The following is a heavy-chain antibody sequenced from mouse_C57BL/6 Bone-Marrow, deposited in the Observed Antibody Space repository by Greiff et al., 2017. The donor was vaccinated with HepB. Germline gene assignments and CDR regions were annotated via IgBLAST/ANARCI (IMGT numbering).Heavy chain of an antibody. Sequence: QVQLQQPGAELVKPGASVKMSCKASGYTFTSYWITWVKQRPGQGLEWIGDIYPGSGSTNYNEKFKSKATLTVDTSSSTAYMQLSSLTSEASAVDYCARKGYGCGGGIYYYAMDYWGQGTSVTVSS. CDR3: ARKGYGCGGGIYYYAMDY. V-gene: IGHV1-55*01. D-gene: IGHD2-2*01. CDR2: IYPGSGST. J-gene: IGHJ4*01. CDR1: GYTFTSYW.